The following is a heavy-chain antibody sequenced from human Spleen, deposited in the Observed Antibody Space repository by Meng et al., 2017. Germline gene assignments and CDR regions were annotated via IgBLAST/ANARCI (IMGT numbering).Heavy chain of an antibody. D-gene: IGHD3-3*01. CDR1: GGSINNYY. Sequence: SETLSLTCTVSGGSINNYYWNYIRQPPGKGLEWIGEINHSGSTNYNPSLKSRVTIPVDTSKNQFSLKLTSGTAADTAVYYCARRPGVIGSGRRVWFDPWSQGTLVTVSS. V-gene: IGHV4-34*01. CDR3: ARRPGVIGSGRRVWFDP. CDR2: INHSGST. J-gene: IGHJ5*02.